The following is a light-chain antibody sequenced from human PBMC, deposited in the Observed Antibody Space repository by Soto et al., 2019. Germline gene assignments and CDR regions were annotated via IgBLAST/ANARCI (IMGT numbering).Light chain of an antibody. V-gene: IGKV1-27*01. CDR1: QGIAPY. Sequence: DVQMTQSPSSLSAFVGDRVTITCRASQGIAPYLAWFQQKPGKVPKLLIYATSTLPSGVPSRFSGSGSGKDFTLTINSLQPEDVGTYYCQKYNSAPLTFGGGTKVEIK. J-gene: IGKJ4*01. CDR2: ATS. CDR3: QKYNSAPLT.